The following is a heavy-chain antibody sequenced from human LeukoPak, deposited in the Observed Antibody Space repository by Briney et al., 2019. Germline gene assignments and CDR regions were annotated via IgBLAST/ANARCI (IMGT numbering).Heavy chain of an antibody. CDR1: GFTFSTYS. D-gene: IGHD4-17*01. CDR2: ISNDGRYI. J-gene: IGHJ4*02. V-gene: IGHV3-21*01. Sequence: GGSLRLSCAASGFTFSTYSINWVRQAPGKGLEWVSSISNDGRYIYYADSVKGRFTISRDNTKNSLYLQLHSLRAEDTAVYYCARVWATVTTRGYYFDYWGPGTLVTVSS. CDR3: ARVWATVTTRGYYFDY.